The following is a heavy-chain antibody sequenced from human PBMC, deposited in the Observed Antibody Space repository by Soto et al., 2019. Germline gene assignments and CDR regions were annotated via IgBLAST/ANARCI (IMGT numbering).Heavy chain of an antibody. V-gene: IGHV1-18*01. CDR2: ISVYNGNT. J-gene: IGHJ4*02. CDR3: ASGWFGEFVYYFDY. D-gene: IGHD3-10*01. Sequence: ASVKVSCKASGYTFTSYGISWVRQAPGQGLEWMGWISVYNGNTNYAQKLQGRVTMTTDTSTSTAYKELRSLRSDDTAVYYCASGWFGEFVYYFDYWGQGTLVTVSS. CDR1: GYTFTSYG.